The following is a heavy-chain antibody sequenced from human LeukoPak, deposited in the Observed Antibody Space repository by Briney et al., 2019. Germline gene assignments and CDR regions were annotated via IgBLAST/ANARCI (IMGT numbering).Heavy chain of an antibody. CDR2: ISWDGSDT. CDR3: AKDSGALEEGYFDS. J-gene: IGHJ4*02. CDR1: GFTFDDYM. V-gene: IGHV3-43*01. Sequence: PGGSLRLSCAASGFTFDDYMVHWVRQAPGKGLEWVSLISWDGSDTYYADSVKGRFTISRDNGKDSLYLQMNSLRTDDTALYYCAKDSGALEEGYFDSWGQGTLVTVSS.